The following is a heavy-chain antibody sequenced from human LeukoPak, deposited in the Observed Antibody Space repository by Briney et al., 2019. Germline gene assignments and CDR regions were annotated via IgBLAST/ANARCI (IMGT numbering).Heavy chain of an antibody. Sequence: SETLSLTCTVSGGSISSSSYFWGWIRQPPGKGLEWIGYIYYSGSTYYNPSLKGRVTISVDTSKNQFSLKLSSVTAADTAVYYCARARGEYCSSTSCYNYFDYWGQGTLVTVSS. J-gene: IGHJ4*02. CDR3: ARARGEYCSSTSCYNYFDY. V-gene: IGHV4-30-4*08. D-gene: IGHD2-2*02. CDR1: GGSISSSSYF. CDR2: IYYSGST.